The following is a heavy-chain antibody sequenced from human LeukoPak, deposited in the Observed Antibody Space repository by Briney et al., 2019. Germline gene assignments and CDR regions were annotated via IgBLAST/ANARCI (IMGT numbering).Heavy chain of an antibody. Sequence: PSETLSLTCTVSGGSISSSNYYWGWIRQPPGKGLEWIGSINYSGITYYNPSLKSRVTISVDTSKNQFSLKLSSVTAADTAVYYCARRGLGAAVAKFDSWGQGTLVTVSS. CDR3: ARRGLGAAVAKFDS. CDR1: GGSISSSNYY. V-gene: IGHV4-39*01. J-gene: IGHJ4*02. D-gene: IGHD3/OR15-3a*01. CDR2: INYSGIT.